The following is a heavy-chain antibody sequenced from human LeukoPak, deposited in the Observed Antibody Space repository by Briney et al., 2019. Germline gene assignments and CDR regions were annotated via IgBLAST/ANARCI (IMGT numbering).Heavy chain of an antibody. J-gene: IGHJ5*02. D-gene: IGHD2-2*01. CDR1: GGSINSNNYY. CDR3: ARRLTQYDCFDP. Sequence: SETLSLTCTVSGGSINSNNYYWGWIRQPPGTGLEWIGSIYSSGSAYYNPSLKSRVTISVDTSKNQFSLHLNSVTPEDTAVYYCARRLTQYDCFDPWGQGILVTVSS. V-gene: IGHV4-39*01. CDR2: IYSSGSA.